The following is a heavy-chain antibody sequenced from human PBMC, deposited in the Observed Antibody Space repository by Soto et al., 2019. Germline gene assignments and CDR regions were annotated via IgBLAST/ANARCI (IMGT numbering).Heavy chain of an antibody. J-gene: IGHJ3*02. CDR1: GGTFSSYT. V-gene: IGHV1-69*08. CDR2: IIPILGIA. Sequence: QVQLVQSGAEVKKPGSSVKVSCKASGGTFSSYTISWVRQAPGQGLEWMGRIIPILGIANYAQKFQGRVTITADQTTSAAYMELSSLRSEDTSVYYGAGEPCDYVRLDALDIWGQGTMVTVSS. CDR3: AGEPCDYVRLDALDI. D-gene: IGHD4-17*01.